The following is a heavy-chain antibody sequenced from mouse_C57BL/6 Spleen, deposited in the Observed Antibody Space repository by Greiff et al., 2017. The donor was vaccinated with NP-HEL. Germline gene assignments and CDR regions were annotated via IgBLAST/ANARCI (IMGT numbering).Heavy chain of an antibody. V-gene: IGHV1-64*01. D-gene: IGHD2-4*01. CDR2: IHPNSGST. CDR3: APIYYDYDRFAY. Sequence: VQLQQPGAELVKPGASVKLSCKASGYTFTSYWMHWVKQRPGQGLEWIGMIHPNSGSTNYNEKFKSKATLTVDKSSGTAYMQLSSLTSEDSAVYDCAPIYYDYDRFAYWGQGTLVTVSA. J-gene: IGHJ3*01. CDR1: GYTFTSYW.